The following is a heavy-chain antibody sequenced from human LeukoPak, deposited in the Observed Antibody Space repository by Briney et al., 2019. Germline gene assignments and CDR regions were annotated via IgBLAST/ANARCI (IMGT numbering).Heavy chain of an antibody. J-gene: IGHJ4*02. CDR3: AKPIQLRSPFDY. CDR2: ISGSGGST. D-gene: IGHD5-18*01. V-gene: IGHV3-23*01. CDR1: GFTFSNYA. Sequence: GGSLRLSCVASGFTFSNYAMSWVRQAAGKGLEWVSAISGSGGSTYYADSVKGRFTISRDNPKNTLYLQMNSLRAEDTAVYYCAKPIQLRSPFDYWGQGTLVTVSS.